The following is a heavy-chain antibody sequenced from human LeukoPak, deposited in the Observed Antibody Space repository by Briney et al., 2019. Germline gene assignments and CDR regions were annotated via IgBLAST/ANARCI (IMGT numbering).Heavy chain of an antibody. CDR1: GFTFSSYG. J-gene: IGHJ3*02. Sequence: PGGSLGLSCAASGFTFSSYGMHWVRQAPGKGLEWVAFIRYDGSNKYYADSVKGRFTISRDNSKNTLYLQMNSLRAEDTAVYYCAKDTEAHGGGGASDIWGQGTMVTVSS. D-gene: IGHD4-23*01. CDR3: AKDTEAHGGGGASDI. CDR2: IRYDGSNK. V-gene: IGHV3-30*02.